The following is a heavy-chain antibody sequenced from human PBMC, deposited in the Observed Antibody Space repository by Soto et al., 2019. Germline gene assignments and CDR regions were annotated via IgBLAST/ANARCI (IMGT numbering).Heavy chain of an antibody. D-gene: IGHD2-15*01. Sequence: PSETLSLTCSVSGGSISSGGYYWSWIRQHPGKGLEWIGYIYYSGSTSYNPSLKSRVTISVDTSKNQFSLKLSSVTAADTAVYYCARASRYCSGGSCHYSDYWGQGTLVTVSS. CDR3: ARASRYCSGGSCHYSDY. CDR1: GGSISSGGYY. CDR2: IYYSGST. V-gene: IGHV4-31*03. J-gene: IGHJ4*02.